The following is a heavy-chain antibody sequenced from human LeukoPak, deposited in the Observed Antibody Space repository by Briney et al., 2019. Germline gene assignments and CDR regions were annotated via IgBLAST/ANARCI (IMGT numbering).Heavy chain of an antibody. CDR3: AKNTSSSPWFDP. J-gene: IGHJ5*02. D-gene: IGHD6-6*01. CDR2: IYYSGSI. CDR1: GYSISSSNY. Sequence: SETLSLTCAVSGYSISSSNYWAWIRQPPGKGLEWVGHIYYSGSIYYNPSLKSRVTMSVDTSKNQFSLEVTSVTAADTAVYYCAKNTSSSPWFDPWGQGTLVTVSS. V-gene: IGHV4-28*05.